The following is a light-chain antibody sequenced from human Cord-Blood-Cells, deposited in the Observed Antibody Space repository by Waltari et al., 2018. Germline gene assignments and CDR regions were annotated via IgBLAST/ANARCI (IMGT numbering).Light chain of an antibody. J-gene: IGKJ5*01. CDR1: QSISSY. CDR2: AES. CDR3: QQSYSTPIT. Sequence: DIQMTQSPSSLSASVGDRVTITCRASQSISSYLNWYQQKPGKAPKPLIYAESSLQSGVPARFSGSGSGTDFTLTISSLQPEDFATYYCQQSYSTPITFGQGTRLEIK. V-gene: IGKV1-39*01.